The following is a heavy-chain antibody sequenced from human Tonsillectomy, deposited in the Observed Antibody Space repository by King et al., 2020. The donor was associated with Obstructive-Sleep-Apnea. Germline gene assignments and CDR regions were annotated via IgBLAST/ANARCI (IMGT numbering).Heavy chain of an antibody. D-gene: IGHD4-17*01. CDR3: VRGGYGEYHFAF. CDR1: GFAFDDYG. V-gene: IGHV3-20*04. J-gene: IGHJ4*02. Sequence: VQLVESGGGVVRPGGSLTLSCAASGFAFDDYGMSWVRQVRGKGPEWVSGLNRNGVSRGYADSVRGRFTISRDNAKNSLSLQMNSLTVEDTALYYCVRGGYGEYHFAFWRQGTLVIVPS. CDR2: LNRNGVSR.